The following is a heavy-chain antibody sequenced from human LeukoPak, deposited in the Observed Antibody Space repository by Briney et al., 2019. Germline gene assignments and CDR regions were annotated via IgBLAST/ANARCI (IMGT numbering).Heavy chain of an antibody. J-gene: IGHJ4*02. CDR2: ISGSGGST. V-gene: IGHV3-23*01. Sequence: PGGSLRLSCAASGFTFSSYWMSWVRQAPGKGLEWVSAISGSGGSTYYADSVKGRFTISRDNSKNTLYLQMNSLRAEDTAVYYCAKVIGDYARITNPFDYWGQGTLVTVSS. CDR1: GFTFSSYW. D-gene: IGHD4-17*01. CDR3: AKVIGDYARITNPFDY.